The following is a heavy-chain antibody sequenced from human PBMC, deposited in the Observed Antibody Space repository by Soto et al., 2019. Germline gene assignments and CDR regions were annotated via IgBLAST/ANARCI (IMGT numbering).Heavy chain of an antibody. D-gene: IGHD5-18*01. V-gene: IGHV3-9*01. CDR2: ISWNSGNI. CDR1: GFTFDDYA. Sequence: EVQLEESGGALVQPGRSLRLSCAASGFTFDDYAMYWVRQVLGKGLEWVSSISWNSGNIGYADSVKGRFTTSRDNAENSLYQQMNSLIPEDTALYYCVRSKGGYSYGTPFDYWGQGTLVTVSS. CDR3: VRSKGGYSYGTPFDY. J-gene: IGHJ4*02.